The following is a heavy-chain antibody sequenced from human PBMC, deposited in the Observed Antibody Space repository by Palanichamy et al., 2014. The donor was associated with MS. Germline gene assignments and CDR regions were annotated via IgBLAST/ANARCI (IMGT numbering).Heavy chain of an antibody. V-gene: IGHV1-69*01. J-gene: IGHJ4*02. CDR2: IIPMFGTA. D-gene: IGHD2-8*02. CDR3: TRGYCTGGVCPLGY. CDR1: GGTFSSYV. Sequence: QVQLVQSGAEVKKPGSSVKVSCKASGGTFSSYVISWVRQAPGQGLEWMGGIIPMFGTANYAQKFQGRVTIIADESTSTAYMELSSLRSEDTAVYYCTRGYCTGGVCPLGYWGQGTLVTVSS.